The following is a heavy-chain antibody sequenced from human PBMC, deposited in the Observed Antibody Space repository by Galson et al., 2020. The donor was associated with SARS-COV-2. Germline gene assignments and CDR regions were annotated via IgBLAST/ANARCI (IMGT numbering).Heavy chain of an antibody. J-gene: IGHJ4*02. D-gene: IGHD2-2*01. CDR1: GGSISSSSYY. V-gene: IGHV4-39*07. CDR2: IYYSGST. CDR3: ARTTRGYCSSTSCPPVDY. Sequence: ASETLSLTCTVSGGSISSSSYYWGWIRQPPGKGLEWIGSIYYSGSTYYNPSLKSRVTISVDTSKNQFSLKLSSVTAADTAVYYCARTTRGYCSSTSCPPVDYWGQGTLVTVSS.